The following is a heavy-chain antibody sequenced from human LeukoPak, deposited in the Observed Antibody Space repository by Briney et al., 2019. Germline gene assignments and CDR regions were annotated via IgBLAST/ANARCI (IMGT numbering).Heavy chain of an antibody. V-gene: IGHV1-2*02. D-gene: IGHD3-3*01. CDR1: GYTFTGYY. J-gene: IGHJ4*02. CDR3: ASYYDFWSGYQLGFDY. Sequence: ASVKVSCKASGYTFTGYYMHWVRQAPGQGLEWMGWINPNSGGTNYAQKFQGRVTMTRDTSISTAYMELSRLRSDDTAVYYCASYYDFWSGYQLGFDYWGQGTLVTVSP. CDR2: INPNSGGT.